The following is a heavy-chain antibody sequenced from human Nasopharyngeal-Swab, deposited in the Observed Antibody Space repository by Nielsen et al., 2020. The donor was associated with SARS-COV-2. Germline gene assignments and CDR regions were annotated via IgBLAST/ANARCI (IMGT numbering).Heavy chain of an antibody. V-gene: IGHV3-23*01. Sequence: VRQAPGKGLEWGSVISGNGGTTYYADSVKGRFTISRDNSQNTLFLQMNSLRAEDTAVYYCAKEGGGGNYLYYYYYGMDVWGQGTTVTVSS. CDR3: AKEGGGGNYLYYYYYGMDV. CDR2: ISGNGGTT. D-gene: IGHD1-26*01. J-gene: IGHJ6*02.